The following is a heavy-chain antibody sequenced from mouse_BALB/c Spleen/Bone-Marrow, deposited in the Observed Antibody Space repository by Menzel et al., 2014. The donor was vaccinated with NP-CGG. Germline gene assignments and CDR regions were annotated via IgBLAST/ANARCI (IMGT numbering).Heavy chain of an antibody. CDR3: AREGDMNFDF. CDR1: DYTSTDYA. V-gene: IGHV1-67*01. D-gene: IGHD3-3*01. CDR2: ISTYYGDA. J-gene: IGHJ1*01. Sequence: RKGSGVDLGKRGVSGKLSCAGSDYTSTDYAMHWVKQSHAKSLEWIGVISTYYGDASYNQKFKVKATMTVDNSSSTAYMERARLTSEESANYYCAREGDMNFDFLGAGTTVTVST.